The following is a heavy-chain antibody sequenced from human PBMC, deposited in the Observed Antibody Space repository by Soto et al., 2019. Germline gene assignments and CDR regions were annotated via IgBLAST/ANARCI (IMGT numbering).Heavy chain of an antibody. Sequence: GASVKVSCKVSGYTLTELSMHWVRQAPGKGLEWMGGFDPEDGETIYAQKFQGRVTMTEDTSTDTAYMELSSLRSEDTAVYYCATDLSASGSYSLGYWGQGTLVTVSS. CDR1: GYTLTELS. J-gene: IGHJ4*02. V-gene: IGHV1-24*01. D-gene: IGHD3-10*01. CDR3: ATDLSASGSYSLGY. CDR2: FDPEDGET.